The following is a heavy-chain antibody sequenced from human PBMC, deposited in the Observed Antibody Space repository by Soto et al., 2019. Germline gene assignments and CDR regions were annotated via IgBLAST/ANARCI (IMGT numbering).Heavy chain of an antibody. CDR3: ARNVVATIQLDY. CDR1: GYSFTTYA. J-gene: IGHJ4*02. V-gene: IGHV1-3*01. Sequence: GASVKVSCKASGYSFTTYAVHWVRQAPGQRLEWMGWIDVGNGNTKYSQKFQGRVTMTRDTSANTAYMELSSLTSEGTAVYYCARNVVATIQLDYWGQGTLVTVSS. D-gene: IGHD5-12*01. CDR2: IDVGNGNT.